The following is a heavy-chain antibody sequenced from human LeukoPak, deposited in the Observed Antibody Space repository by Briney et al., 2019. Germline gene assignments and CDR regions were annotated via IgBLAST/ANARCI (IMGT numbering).Heavy chain of an antibody. CDR2: ISGSDGTS. Sequence: GGSLRLSCAASGFTFNSFAMNWVRQAPGKGLEWVSRISGSDGTSHYADFVKGRFTISRDNSKNTLYLQMNSLRAEDTAAYYCAKSLGVGGYTRYKGFDQWGQGTLVGVSS. V-gene: IGHV3-23*01. D-gene: IGHD3-16*02. J-gene: IGHJ4*02. CDR3: AKSLGVGGYTRYKGFDQ. CDR1: GFTFNSFA.